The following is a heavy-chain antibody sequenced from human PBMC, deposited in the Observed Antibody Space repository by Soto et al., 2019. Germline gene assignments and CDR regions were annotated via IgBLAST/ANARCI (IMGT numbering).Heavy chain of an antibody. J-gene: IGHJ4*02. Sequence: QITLKESGPTLVRPPQTLTLTCTFSGFSLTSGVGVGWIRQPPGKALEXXALIYWDDDKRYSPSLKNRLTITKDTSKNQVVLTMTNVGPVDTATYFCAHIDPEIVTVGGHGGFDYWGQGTLVTVSS. CDR2: IYWDDDK. CDR1: GFSLTSGVG. D-gene: IGHD5-12*01. V-gene: IGHV2-5*02. CDR3: AHIDPEIVTVGGHGGFDY.